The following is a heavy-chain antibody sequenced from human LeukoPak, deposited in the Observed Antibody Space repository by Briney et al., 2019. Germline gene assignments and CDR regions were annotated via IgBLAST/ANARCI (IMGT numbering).Heavy chain of an antibody. CDR2: ISSGSSTI. CDR3: AKTSGWFLDY. J-gene: IGHJ4*02. CDR1: GFTFCSYS. Sequence: PGGSLRLSCAASGFTFCSYSMNWVRQAPRKGLEWLSYISSGSSTIYYADSVKGRFTISRDNAKNSLYLQMNSLRDEDTAVYYCAKTSGWFLDYWGQGTLVTVSS. V-gene: IGHV3-48*02. D-gene: IGHD6-19*01.